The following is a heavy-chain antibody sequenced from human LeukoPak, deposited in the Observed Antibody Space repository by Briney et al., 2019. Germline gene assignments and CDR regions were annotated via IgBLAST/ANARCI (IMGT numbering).Heavy chain of an antibody. V-gene: IGHV1-18*04. J-gene: IGHJ5*02. D-gene: IGHD2-15*01. CDR2: ISAYNGNT. CDR1: SYTRSSYG. Sequence: ASIKVSCKAYSYTRSSYGISRVRQASGQGLKWMGWISAYNGNTNYAQKLQGRVTMTTDTSTSTAYMELRSLRSDDTAVYYCARRLGYCSGGSCYGRDWEINWFDPWGQGTLVTVSS. CDR3: ARRLGYCSGGSCYGRDWEINWFDP.